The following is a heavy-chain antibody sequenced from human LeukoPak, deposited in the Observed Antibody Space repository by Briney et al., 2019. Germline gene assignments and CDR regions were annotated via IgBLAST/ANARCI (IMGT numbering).Heavy chain of an antibody. Sequence: ASVKVSCKASGYTFTNFGISWVRQAPGQGLEWMGWISAYNGNTNYVQKFQGRVSTTTDTSTTTAYMELRSLRSDDTAVYYCARGQESWLQFPLSDWGQGTLVTVSS. CDR2: ISAYNGNT. J-gene: IGHJ4*02. D-gene: IGHD5-24*01. V-gene: IGHV1-18*01. CDR3: ARGQESWLQFPLSD. CDR1: GYTFTNFG.